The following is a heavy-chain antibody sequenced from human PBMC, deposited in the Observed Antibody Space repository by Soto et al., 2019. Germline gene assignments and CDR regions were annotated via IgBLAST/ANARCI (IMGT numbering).Heavy chain of an antibody. V-gene: IGHV3-23*01. Sequence: GGSLRLSCAGSGSTFTDFTMTWVRQAPGKGLEWVSAISGDGLSTYYAGSVKGRFTISRDNSKTTLYLQMNSLRAEDTAVYYCARRPDAFDIWGRGTMVTVPS. J-gene: IGHJ3*02. CDR1: GSTFTDFT. CDR2: ISGDGLST. CDR3: ARRPDAFDI.